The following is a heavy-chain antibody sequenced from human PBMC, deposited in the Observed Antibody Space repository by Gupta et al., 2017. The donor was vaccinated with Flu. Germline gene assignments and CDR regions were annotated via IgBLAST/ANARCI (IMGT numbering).Heavy chain of an antibody. J-gene: IGHJ4*02. Sequence: GLEWMGGIIPIFGTAHYAQKFQGRVTITADKSTSTAYMELSSLRSEDTAVYYCARVYCSGGSCSKSGYYFDYWGQGTLVTVSS. D-gene: IGHD2-15*01. CDR3: ARVYCSGGSCSKSGYYFDY. CDR2: IIPIFGTA. V-gene: IGHV1-69*06.